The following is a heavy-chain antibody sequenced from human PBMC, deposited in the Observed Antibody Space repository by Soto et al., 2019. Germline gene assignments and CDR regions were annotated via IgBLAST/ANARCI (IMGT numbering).Heavy chain of an antibody. CDR2: INTDGSST. D-gene: IGHD3-10*01. J-gene: IGHJ4*02. CDR1: GFTFSSFW. V-gene: IGHV3-74*01. CDR3: AKRGVDTFGFSY. Sequence: EVQLVESGGGLVQPGGSLRLSCAVSGFTFSSFWMHWVRQAPGEGLVWVSRINTDGSSTSYADSVKGRFTISRDNAKNTLYLQMNSLRVEDTAMYYCAKRGVDTFGFSYWGQGTLVPVSS.